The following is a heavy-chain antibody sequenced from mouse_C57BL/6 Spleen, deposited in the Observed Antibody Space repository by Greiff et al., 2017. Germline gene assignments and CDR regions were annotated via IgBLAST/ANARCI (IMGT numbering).Heavy chain of an antibody. Sequence: EVQLQQSGPELVKPGASVKISCKASGYTFTDYYMNWVKQSHGKSLEWIGDINPNNGGTSYNQKFKGKATLTVDKSSSTAYMELRSLTSEDSAVYYCARLTGIAMDYWGQGTSVTVSS. CDR3: ARLTGIAMDY. V-gene: IGHV1-26*01. J-gene: IGHJ4*01. CDR1: GYTFTDYY. CDR2: INPNNGGT. D-gene: IGHD4-1*01.